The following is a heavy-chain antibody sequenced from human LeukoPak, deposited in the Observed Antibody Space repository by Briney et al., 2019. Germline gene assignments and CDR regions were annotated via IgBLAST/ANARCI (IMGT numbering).Heavy chain of an antibody. J-gene: IGHJ4*02. CDR3: ARGRGGKYK. D-gene: IGHD4-23*01. CDR1: GGSFSGYY. V-gene: IGHV4-34*01. Sequence: SETLSLTCAVYGGSFSGYYWSWIRQPPGKGLEWIGEINHSGSTNYNPSLKSRITISVDTSKNQFSLKLSSVTAADTAVYYCARGRGGKYKWGQGTLVTVSS. CDR2: INHSGST.